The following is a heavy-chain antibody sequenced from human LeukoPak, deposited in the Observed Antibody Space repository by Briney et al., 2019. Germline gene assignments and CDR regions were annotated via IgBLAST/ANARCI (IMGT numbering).Heavy chain of an antibody. CDR3: AKDGGTVCHVINYSFDS. D-gene: IGHD1-1*01. V-gene: IGHV3-30*02. J-gene: IGHJ4*02. CDR1: GFTFSSYA. Sequence: GGSLRLSCAASGFTFSSYAMSWVRQAPGKGLEWVAIMCSDGSDKYHVNSVEGRFTISRDTSKNTLYLQMNNLGTEDTAVYYCAKDGGTVCHVINYSFDSLGQGTLVNGSS. CDR2: MCSDGSDK.